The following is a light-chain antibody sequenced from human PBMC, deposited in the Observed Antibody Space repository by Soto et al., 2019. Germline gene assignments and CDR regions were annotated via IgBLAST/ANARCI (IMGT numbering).Light chain of an antibody. J-gene: IGLJ1*01. CDR1: SSDVGGYNY. CDR3: SSYAGSSNV. Sequence: QSALTQPPFASGSPGQSVAISCTGTSSDVGGYNYVSWYQQHPGKAPKLMIYEVNKRPSGVPDRFSGSKSGNTASLTVSGLQAEDEADYYCSSYAGSSNVFGTGTQLTVL. V-gene: IGLV2-8*01. CDR2: EVN.